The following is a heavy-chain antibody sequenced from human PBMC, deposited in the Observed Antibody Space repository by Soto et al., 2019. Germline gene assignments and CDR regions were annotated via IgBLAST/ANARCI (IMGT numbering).Heavy chain of an antibody. V-gene: IGHV4-30-4*01. D-gene: IGHD2-15*01. Sequence: QVQLQESGRGLVQPSQTLSLTCTVSGDSISSGAYYWSWIRQPPGKGLEWIGYIYHSGATYYNPSLESRVTMSVDTSKNQFSLRLSSVTAADTAVYYCARDGGYATVDCWGQGTLVTVSS. CDR3: ARDGGYATVDC. J-gene: IGHJ4*02. CDR2: IYHSGAT. CDR1: GDSISSGAYY.